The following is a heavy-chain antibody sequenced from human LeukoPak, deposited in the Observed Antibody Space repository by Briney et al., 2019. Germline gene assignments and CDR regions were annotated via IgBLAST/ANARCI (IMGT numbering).Heavy chain of an antibody. Sequence: GWSLRLSCAASGFTFDDYGMSWGRQAPGKGLEGVSGINWNSGSTGYAHSVKGRFTISRDNAKNSLYLQMNSLRAEDTALYYCARGPNYDILTGYYTQYYFDYWGQGTLVTVSS. CDR3: ARGPNYDILTGYYTQYYFDY. CDR1: GFTFDDYG. CDR2: INWNSGST. J-gene: IGHJ4*02. V-gene: IGHV3-20*04. D-gene: IGHD3-9*01.